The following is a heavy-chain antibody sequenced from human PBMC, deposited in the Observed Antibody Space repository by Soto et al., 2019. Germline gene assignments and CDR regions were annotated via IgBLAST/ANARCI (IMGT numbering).Heavy chain of an antibody. Sequence: GASVKVSCKASGFTFTSSAVQWVRQARGQRLEWIGWIVVGSGNTNYAQKFQERVTITRDMSTSTAYMELSSLRSEDTAVYYCAVRYCSSTSCPYYYYGMDVWGQGTTVTVSS. V-gene: IGHV1-58*01. CDR1: GFTFTSSA. D-gene: IGHD2-2*01. CDR2: IVVGSGNT. CDR3: AVRYCSSTSCPYYYYGMDV. J-gene: IGHJ6*02.